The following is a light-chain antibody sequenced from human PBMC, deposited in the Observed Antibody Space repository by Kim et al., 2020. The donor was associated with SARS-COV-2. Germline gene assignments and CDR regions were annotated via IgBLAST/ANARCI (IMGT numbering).Light chain of an antibody. CDR2: QDS. Sequence: SPGQTASITCSGDKLGDKYACWYQQKPGQAPVLVIYQDSKRPSGIPERFSGSNSGNTATLTISGTQAMDEADYYCQAWDSSPLYVFGTGTKVTVL. V-gene: IGLV3-1*01. CDR3: QAWDSSPLYV. CDR1: KLGDKY. J-gene: IGLJ1*01.